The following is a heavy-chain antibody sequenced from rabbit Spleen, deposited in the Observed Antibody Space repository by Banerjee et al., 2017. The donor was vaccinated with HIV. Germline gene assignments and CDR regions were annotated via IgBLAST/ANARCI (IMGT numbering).Heavy chain of an antibody. J-gene: IGHJ4*01. CDR1: GLDFSSTYW. Sequence: EESGGGLVQPEGSLTLTCTASGLDFSSTYWICWVRQAPGKGLEWIASIYSTNGKIYYATWAKGRFTISKASSAAVTLQMTSLTAADTATYFCARGSATMTMVITGYYLTLWGPGTLVTVS. CDR2: IYSTNGKI. V-gene: IGHV1S45*01. D-gene: IGHD2-1*01. CDR3: ARGSATMTMVITGYYLTL.